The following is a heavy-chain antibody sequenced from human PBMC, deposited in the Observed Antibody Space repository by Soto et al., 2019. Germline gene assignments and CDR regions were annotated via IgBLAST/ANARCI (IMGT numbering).Heavy chain of an antibody. CDR3: AKDGGRYFDWLETPYWFDP. D-gene: IGHD3-9*01. Sequence: ESGGGVVQPGRSLRLSCAASGFTFSSYGMHWVRQAPGKGLEWVAVISYDGSNKYYADSVKGRFTISRDNSKNTLYLQMNSLRAEDTAVYYCAKDGGRYFDWLETPYWFDPWGQGTLVTVSS. CDR1: GFTFSSYG. J-gene: IGHJ5*02. CDR2: ISYDGSNK. V-gene: IGHV3-30*18.